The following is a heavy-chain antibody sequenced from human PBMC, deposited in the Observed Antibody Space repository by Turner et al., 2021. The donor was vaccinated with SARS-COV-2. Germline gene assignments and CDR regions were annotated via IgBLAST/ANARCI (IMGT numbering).Heavy chain of an antibody. CDR2: IFSSGSN. V-gene: IGHV4-39*01. D-gene: IGHD3-10*01. J-gene: IGHJ4*02. CDR3: SISYRTCYFYY. Sequence: LDWIGIIFSSGSNYYNPSLKSRVTISVDSSKYQFSLKLTSVTAADTAVYYCSISYRTCYFYYWGQGTLGTVSS.